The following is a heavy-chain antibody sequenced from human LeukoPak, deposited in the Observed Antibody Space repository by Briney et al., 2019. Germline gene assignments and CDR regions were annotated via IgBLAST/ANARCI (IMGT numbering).Heavy chain of an antibody. CDR1: GYTFTSYD. Sequence: ASVKVSCKASGYTFTSYDINWVRQATGQGLEWMGWMNPNSGNTGYAQKFQGRVTMTRNTSISTAYMELSSLRSEDTAVYYCARDSSSEMYSRSSDYYYGMDAWGQGTTVTVSS. V-gene: IGHV1-8*01. CDR2: MNPNSGNT. D-gene: IGHD6-6*01. CDR3: ARDSSSEMYSRSSDYYYGMDA. J-gene: IGHJ6*02.